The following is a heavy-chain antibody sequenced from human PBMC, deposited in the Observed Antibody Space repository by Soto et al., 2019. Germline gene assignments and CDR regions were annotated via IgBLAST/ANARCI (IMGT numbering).Heavy chain of an antibody. Sequence: QLQLQESGPGLVKPSETLYLTCTVSRGSISSGTNYWAWIRQPPGKGLEWIANIYYSGSTFYNPSLKSRVTISLDTSKNQFSLKLRSVTAADTAVYYCARHEAGWYFVSWGQGTLVTVSS. J-gene: IGHJ4*02. V-gene: IGHV4-39*01. CDR2: IYYSGST. CDR3: ARHEAGWYFVS. CDR1: RGSISSGTNY. D-gene: IGHD6-25*01.